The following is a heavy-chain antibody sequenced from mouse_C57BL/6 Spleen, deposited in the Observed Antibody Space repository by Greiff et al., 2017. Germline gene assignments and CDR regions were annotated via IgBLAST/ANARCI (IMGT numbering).Heavy chain of an antibody. CDR1: GYTFTGYW. CDR2: ILPGSGST. D-gene: IGHD1-1*01. CDR3: ARIFATYYYGSRGHFDY. J-gene: IGHJ2*01. V-gene: IGHV1-9*01. Sequence: QVQLQQSGAELMKPGASVKLSCKATGYTFTGYWIEWVKQRPGHGLEWIGEILPGSGSTNYNEKFKGKATFTADTSSNTAYMQLSSLTTEDSAIYYCARIFATYYYGSRGHFDYWGQGTTLTVSS.